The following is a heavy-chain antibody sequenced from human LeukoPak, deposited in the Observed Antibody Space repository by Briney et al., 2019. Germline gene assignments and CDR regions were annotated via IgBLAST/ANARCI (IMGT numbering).Heavy chain of an antibody. CDR2: IYYSGST. Sequence: SETRSLTCTVSGGSISSYYWSWIRQPPGKGLEWIGYIYYSGSTNYNPSLKSRVTISVDTSKNQFSLKLSSVTAADTAVYYCARGYDSSGYYYYYFDYWGQGTLVTVSS. CDR1: GGSISSYY. CDR3: ARGYDSSGYYYYYFDY. J-gene: IGHJ4*02. D-gene: IGHD3-22*01. V-gene: IGHV4-59*08.